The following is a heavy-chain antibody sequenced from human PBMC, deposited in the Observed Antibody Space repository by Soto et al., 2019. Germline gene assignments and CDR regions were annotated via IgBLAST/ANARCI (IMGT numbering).Heavy chain of an antibody. J-gene: IGHJ4*02. D-gene: IGHD1-26*01. CDR1: GFSFTSYE. CDR3: ARYESFHFDY. Sequence: AASVKVSCKASGFSFTSYEMHWVRQAPGQSLERMGWINVGNGNTEYSQRVQGRVTITRDISASTVYMQLSSLTFADTAVYYCARYESFHFDYWGQGXLVTVYS. CDR2: INVGNGNT. V-gene: IGHV1-3*01.